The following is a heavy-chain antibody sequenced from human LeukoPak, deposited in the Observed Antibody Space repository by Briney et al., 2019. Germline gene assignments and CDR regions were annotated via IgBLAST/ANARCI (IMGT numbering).Heavy chain of an antibody. CDR1: GFTFSNYA. V-gene: IGHV3-30*04. CDR2: ISYGGNNK. D-gene: IGHD3-10*02. CDR3: AELGITMIGGV. Sequence: PGRSLRLSCEASGFTFSNYAMHWVRQAPGKGLEWVAVISYGGNNKYYADSVKGRFTISRDNSKNTLYLQMNSLRAEDTAVYYCAELGITMIGGVWGKGTTVTISS. J-gene: IGHJ6*04.